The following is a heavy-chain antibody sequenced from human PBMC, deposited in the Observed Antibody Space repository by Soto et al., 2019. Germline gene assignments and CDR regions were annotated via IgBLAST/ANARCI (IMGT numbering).Heavy chain of an antibody. V-gene: IGHV4-30-4*01. J-gene: IGHJ2*01. CDR3: AREVIPLTTDWYFDL. CDR2: VYDSGST. Sequence: QLQLRESGPGLVKPSETLSLTCTVSGGSISGGVGGLYYWSWIRQPPGKGLGWIGYVYDSGSTYYNPSLTSRVAISVDTSKNQCSLRLSAVTAADTAVYYCAREVIPLTTDWYFDLWGRGTLVTVSS. CDR1: GGSISGGVGGLYY. D-gene: IGHD4-17*01.